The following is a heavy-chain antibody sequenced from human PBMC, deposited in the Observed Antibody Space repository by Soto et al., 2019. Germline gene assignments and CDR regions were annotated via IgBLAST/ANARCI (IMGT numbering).Heavy chain of an antibody. D-gene: IGHD2-15*01. CDR1: GYTFTGYY. J-gene: IGHJ4*02. CDR3: SGLRKAHPDSFDY. Sequence: ASVKVSCKASGYTFTGYYMHWVRQATGKGLEWMGWINPNSGGTNYAQKFQGWVTMTRDTSISTAYMELGRLRSADTAVYYCSGLRKAHPDSFDYWGQGTLVTVSS. CDR2: INPNSGGT. V-gene: IGHV1-2*04.